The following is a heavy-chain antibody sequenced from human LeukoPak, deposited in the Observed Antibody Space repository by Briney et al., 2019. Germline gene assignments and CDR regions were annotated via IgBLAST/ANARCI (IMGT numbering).Heavy chain of an antibody. V-gene: IGHV4-34*01. J-gene: IGHJ4*02. CDR3: ARRSSWFYYFDY. CDR1: GVSFSGYY. CDR2: INHSGST. D-gene: IGHD6-13*01. Sequence: SETLSLTCAVYGVSFSGYYWSWIRQPPGKGLEWIGEINHSGSTNYNPSLKSRVTISVDTSKNQFSLKLSSVTAADTAVYYCARRSSWFYYFDYWGQGTLVTVSS.